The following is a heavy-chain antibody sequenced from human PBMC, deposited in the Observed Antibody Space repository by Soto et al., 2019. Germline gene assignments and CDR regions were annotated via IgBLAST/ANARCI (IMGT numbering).Heavy chain of an antibody. D-gene: IGHD5-12*01. CDR2: INHSGST. V-gene: IGHV4-34*01. CDR1: GGSFSGYY. CDR3: ASVDPIVAYFDY. Sequence: SETLSLTCAVYGGSFSGYYWSWIRQPPGKGLEWIGEINHSGSTNYNPSLKNRVTISVDTSKNQFSLKLSSVTAADTAVYYCASVDPIVAYFDYWGQGTLVTVSS. J-gene: IGHJ4*02.